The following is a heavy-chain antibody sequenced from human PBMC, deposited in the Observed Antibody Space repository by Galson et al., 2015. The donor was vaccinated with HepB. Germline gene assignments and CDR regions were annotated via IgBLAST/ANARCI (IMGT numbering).Heavy chain of an antibody. D-gene: IGHD4-23*01. V-gene: IGHV1-18*01. CDR2: ISAYNGNT. Sequence: SVKVSCKASGYTFTSYGISWVRQAPGQGLEWMGWISAYNGNTNYAQKLQGRVTMTTDTSTSTAYMELRSLRSDDTAVYYCARDSWGGLRWSYFDYWGQGTLVTVSS. CDR1: GYTFTSYG. J-gene: IGHJ4*02. CDR3: ARDSWGGLRWSYFDY.